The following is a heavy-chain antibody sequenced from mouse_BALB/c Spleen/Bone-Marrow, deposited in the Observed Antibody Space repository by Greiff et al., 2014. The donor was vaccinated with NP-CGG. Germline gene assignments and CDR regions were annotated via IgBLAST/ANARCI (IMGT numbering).Heavy chain of an antibody. CDR1: GYTFTEYI. V-gene: IGHV1-62-2*01. CDR3: ARHEDRLRAWFAY. J-gene: IGHJ3*01. D-gene: IGHD3-2*02. CDR2: FYPGSGSI. Sequence: VKLMESGAELVKPGASVKLSCKASGYTFTEYIIHWVKQRSGQGLEWIGWFYPGSGSIKYNERFKDKATLTADKSSSTVYMELSRLTSEDSAVYFCARHEDRLRAWFAYWGQGTLVTVSA.